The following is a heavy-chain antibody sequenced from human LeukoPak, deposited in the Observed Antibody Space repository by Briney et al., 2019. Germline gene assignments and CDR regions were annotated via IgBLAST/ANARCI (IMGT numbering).Heavy chain of an antibody. CDR1: GFTFSNAW. J-gene: IGHJ4*02. CDR3: AKDPSLYSSSWYLRAVRDY. CDR2: ISGSGGST. V-gene: IGHV3-23*01. Sequence: GGSLRLSCAASGFTFSNAWMSWVRQAPGKGLEWVSAISGSGGSTYYADSVKGRFTISRDNSKNTLYLQMNSLRAEDTAVYYCAKDPSLYSSSWYLRAVRDYWGQGTLVTVSS. D-gene: IGHD6-13*01.